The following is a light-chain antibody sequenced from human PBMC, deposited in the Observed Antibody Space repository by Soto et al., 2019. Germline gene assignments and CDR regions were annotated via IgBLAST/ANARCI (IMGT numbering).Light chain of an antibody. Sequence: EIVMTQSPATLSVSPGERATLSCRASQSVSSNLAWYQQKPGQAPRLLIYSASTRATGIPARFSGSGSGTEFTLTISSLQSEDFAVYYCQQYGSFTFGPGTKVDIK. CDR2: SAS. V-gene: IGKV3-15*01. CDR1: QSVSSN. J-gene: IGKJ3*01. CDR3: QQYGSFT.